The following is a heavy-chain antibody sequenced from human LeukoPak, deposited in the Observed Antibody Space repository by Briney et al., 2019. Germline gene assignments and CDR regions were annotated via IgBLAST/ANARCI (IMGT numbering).Heavy chain of an antibody. Sequence: SETLSLTCSVSGGSISSYYWSWIRQPPGKGLEWIGYIYYSGGTNYNPSLKSRVTISVDTSKNQFSLKLSSVTAADTAVYYCAREGSSDASDIWGQGTMVTVSS. CDR1: GGSISSYY. J-gene: IGHJ3*02. CDR3: AREGSSDASDI. CDR2: IYYSGGT. V-gene: IGHV4-59*01.